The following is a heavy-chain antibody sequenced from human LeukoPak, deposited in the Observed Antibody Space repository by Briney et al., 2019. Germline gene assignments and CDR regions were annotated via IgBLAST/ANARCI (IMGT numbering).Heavy chain of an antibody. V-gene: IGHV4-59*01. D-gene: IGHD2-2*01. CDR2: IYYSGST. J-gene: IGHJ4*02. CDR3: ASWTSSINAFDY. CDR1: GGSISSYS. Sequence: PSETLSLTCTVSGGSISSYSWSWIRQPPGKGLEWIGFIYYSGSTNYNPSLKSRVTISVDTSTNQLSLMLSSVTAADTAVYYCASWTSSINAFDYWGQGTLVTVSS.